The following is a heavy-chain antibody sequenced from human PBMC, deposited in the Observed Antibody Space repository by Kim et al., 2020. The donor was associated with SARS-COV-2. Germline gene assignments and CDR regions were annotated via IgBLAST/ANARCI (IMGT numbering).Heavy chain of an antibody. J-gene: IGHJ4*02. CDR2: INHSGST. Sequence: SETLSLTCAVYGGSFSGYYWSWIRQPPGKGLEWIGEINHSGSTNYNPSLKSRVTISVDTSKNQFSLKLSSVTAADTAVYYCARGLVSDYWGQGTLVTVSS. CDR3: ARGLVSDY. CDR1: GGSFSGYY. D-gene: IGHD2-2*01. V-gene: IGHV4-34*01.